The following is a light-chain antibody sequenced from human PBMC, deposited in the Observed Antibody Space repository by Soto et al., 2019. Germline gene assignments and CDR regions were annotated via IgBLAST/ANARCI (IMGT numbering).Light chain of an antibody. V-gene: IGKV3-20*01. CDR3: QQYGSSPWT. CDR1: QSVSSNY. Sequence: EIVWTQSPGTLSLSPGERATLSCRASQSVSSNYLAWYQQKPGQAPRPLIYGASSRATGIPDRFSGSGAGTDFTLTISRLVPEDFAVYYCQQYGSSPWTFGQGTKVEIK. CDR2: GAS. J-gene: IGKJ1*01.